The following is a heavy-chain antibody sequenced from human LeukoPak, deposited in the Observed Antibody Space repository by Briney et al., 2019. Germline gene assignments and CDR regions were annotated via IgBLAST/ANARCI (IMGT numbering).Heavy chain of an antibody. Sequence: GASVKVSCKASGYTFTGYYIYWVRQAPGQGLEWMGWISPHSGGTNYAQQFQGRVTMTRDTSINTAYMELSGVRSDDTALYYCARAALLTSFGVVGAFDMWGQGTMVTVSS. V-gene: IGHV1-2*02. CDR1: GYTFTGYY. J-gene: IGHJ3*02. D-gene: IGHD3-3*01. CDR3: ARAALLTSFGVVGAFDM. CDR2: ISPHSGGT.